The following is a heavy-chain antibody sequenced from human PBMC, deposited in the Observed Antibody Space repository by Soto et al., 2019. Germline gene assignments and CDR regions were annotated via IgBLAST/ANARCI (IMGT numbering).Heavy chain of an antibody. V-gene: IGHV1-3*01. CDR1: GYTFTSYA. CDR2: INASNGNT. Sequence: GASVKVSCKASGYTFTSYAMHWVRQAPGQRLEWMGWINASNGNTKYSQKFQGRVTITRDTSASTAYMELSSLRSEDTAVYYCALVGFLDYYYGMDVWGQGTTVTVSS. D-gene: IGHD1-26*01. CDR3: ALVGFLDYYYGMDV. J-gene: IGHJ6*02.